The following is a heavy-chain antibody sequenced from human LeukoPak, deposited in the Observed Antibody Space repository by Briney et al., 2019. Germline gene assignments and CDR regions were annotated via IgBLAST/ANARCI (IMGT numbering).Heavy chain of an antibody. V-gene: IGHV4-34*01. CDR3: ARGRRYNRHNYYYYGMDV. D-gene: IGHD1-1*01. Sequence: KPSETLSLTCAVYGGSFSGYYWSWIHQPPGKGLEWIGEINHSGSTNYNPSLKSRVTISVDTSKNQFSLKLSSVTAADTAVYYCARGRRYNRHNYYYYGMDVWGQGTTVTVSS. CDR1: GGSFSGYY. CDR2: INHSGST. J-gene: IGHJ6*02.